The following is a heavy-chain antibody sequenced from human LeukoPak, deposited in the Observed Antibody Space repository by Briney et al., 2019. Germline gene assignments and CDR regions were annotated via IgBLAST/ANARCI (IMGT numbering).Heavy chain of an antibody. Sequence: SETLSLTCAVYGGSSSGYYWSLIRQPPGKGLEWIGEINHSGSTNYNPSLKSRVTISIDTSKNQFSLKLSSVTAADTAVYYCARGRKTIFGVVIISSYFDYWGQGTLVTVSS. CDR1: GGSSSGYY. V-gene: IGHV4-34*01. J-gene: IGHJ4*02. CDR2: INHSGST. D-gene: IGHD3-3*01. CDR3: ARGRKTIFGVVIISSYFDY.